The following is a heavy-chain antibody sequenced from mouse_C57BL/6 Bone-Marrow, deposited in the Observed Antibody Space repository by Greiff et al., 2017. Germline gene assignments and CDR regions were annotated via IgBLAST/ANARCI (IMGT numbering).Heavy chain of an antibody. V-gene: IGHV1-55*01. Sequence: QVQLQQSGAELVKPGASVKMSCKASGFTFTSYWITWVKQRPGQGLEWIGDIYPGSGSTTSNEKFKSKATLTVDTSSSTAYMQLISQTSEDSAVSDCASLGGLDYWGQGTSVTVSS. CDR1: GFTFTSYW. D-gene: IGHD3-3*01. J-gene: IGHJ4*01. CDR2: IYPGSGST. CDR3: ASLGGLDY.